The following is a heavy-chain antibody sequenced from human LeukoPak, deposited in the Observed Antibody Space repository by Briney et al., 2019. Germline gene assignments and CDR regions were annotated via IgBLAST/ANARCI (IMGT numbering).Heavy chain of an antibody. D-gene: IGHD3-3*01. J-gene: IGHJ5*02. V-gene: IGHV1-8*01. Sequence: VHVSCKACVYTFPSYDIQWLRQATGQGLDGMGWMNPNSCNTGYAHKLQDTVTITRNTSISTVYMELSSLRSEDTAVYYRARAQLRFLEWLQPLRGDWFDPWGQGTLVTVPS. CDR1: VYTFPSYD. CDR3: ARAQLRFLEWLQPLRGDWFDP. CDR2: MNPNSCNT.